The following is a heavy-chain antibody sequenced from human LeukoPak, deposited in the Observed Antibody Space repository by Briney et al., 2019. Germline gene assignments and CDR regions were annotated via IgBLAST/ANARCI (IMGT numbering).Heavy chain of an antibody. D-gene: IGHD3-10*01. Sequence: APVKASDNPVGYTFSPYVINWFSRAPGQSLEWMGWTNPGNGNTKYSQEFQGRATITSDTSASTAYMELSSLRSEDMAVYYCARGGEFDSGNYNIMYVWGQGTTVTVSS. CDR1: GYTFSPYV. J-gene: IGHJ6*02. CDR2: TNPGNGNT. V-gene: IGHV1-3*02. CDR3: ARGGEFDSGNYNIMYV.